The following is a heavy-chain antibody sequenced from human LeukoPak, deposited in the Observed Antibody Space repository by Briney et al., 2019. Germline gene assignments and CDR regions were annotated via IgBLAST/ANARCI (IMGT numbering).Heavy chain of an antibody. Sequence: SESPSLTCAVYGGSFSGYYWSWIRQPPGKGLEWIGEINHSGSTNYNPSLKSRATISVDTSKNQFSLKLSSVTAADTAVYYCARTYYYDSSGYYWDYWGQGTLVTVSS. CDR3: ARTYYYDSSGYYWDY. CDR1: GGSFSGYY. V-gene: IGHV4-34*01. CDR2: INHSGST. J-gene: IGHJ4*02. D-gene: IGHD3-22*01.